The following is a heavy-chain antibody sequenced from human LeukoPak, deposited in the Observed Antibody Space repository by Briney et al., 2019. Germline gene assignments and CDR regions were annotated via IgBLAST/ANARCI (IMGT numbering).Heavy chain of an antibody. CDR3: ARVSVRGVA. Sequence: SETLSLTCAVSGGSISSGGYSWSWLRQPPGKGLEWIGYIYHSGSTYYNPSLKSRVTISVDRSKNQFSLKLSSVTAADTAVYYCARVSVRGVAWGQGTLVTVSS. D-gene: IGHD3-10*01. CDR1: GGSISSGGYS. V-gene: IGHV4-30-2*01. CDR2: IYHSGST. J-gene: IGHJ5*02.